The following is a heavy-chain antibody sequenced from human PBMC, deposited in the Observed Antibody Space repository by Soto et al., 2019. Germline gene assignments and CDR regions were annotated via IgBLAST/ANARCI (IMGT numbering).Heavy chain of an antibody. V-gene: IGHV4-39*01. CDR3: ARRSGYYGSGTYGMDV. D-gene: IGHD3-10*01. Sequence: PAEPLSLTGTVSGGSSSSSGYYWGWIRQPPRKGVEWIGSIYYSGSTYYKPSLKSRFTISVDTSKNQFSLKLSSVTAADTAVYYCARRSGYYGSGTYGMDVWGQGPTVTVSS. J-gene: IGHJ6*02. CDR2: IYYSGST. CDR1: GGSSSSSGYY.